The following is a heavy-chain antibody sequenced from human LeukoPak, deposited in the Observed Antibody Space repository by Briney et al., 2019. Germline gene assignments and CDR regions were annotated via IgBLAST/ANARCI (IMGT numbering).Heavy chain of an antibody. CDR1: GFTFSSYA. D-gene: IGHD3-22*01. V-gene: IGHV3-23*01. Sequence: PGGSLRLSCAASGFTFSSYAMSWVRQAPGKGLEWVSTTVSDGSTYYADSVKGRFTISGDNSKNTLYLQMNSLRAEDTAVYYCARADSIRITMIVVVTSPFDYWGQGTLVTVSS. J-gene: IGHJ4*02. CDR3: ARADSIRITMIVVVTSPFDY. CDR2: TVSDGST.